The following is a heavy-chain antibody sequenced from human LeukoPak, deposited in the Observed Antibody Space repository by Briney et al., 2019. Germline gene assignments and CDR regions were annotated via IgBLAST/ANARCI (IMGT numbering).Heavy chain of an antibody. V-gene: IGHV1-18*01. CDR1: GYTFTSYG. CDR3: ARDRWGSIVGANKPDY. J-gene: IGHJ4*02. CDR2: ISAYNGNT. Sequence: ASVKVSCKASGYTFTSYGISRVRQAPGQGLEWMGWISAYNGNTNYAQKLQGRVTMTTDTSTSTAYMELRSLRSDDTAVYYCARDRWGSIVGANKPDYWGQGTLVTVSS. D-gene: IGHD1-26*01.